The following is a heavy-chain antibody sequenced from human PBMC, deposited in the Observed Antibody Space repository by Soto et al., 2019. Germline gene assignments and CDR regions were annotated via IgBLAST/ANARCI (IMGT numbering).Heavy chain of an antibody. Sequence: SVKVSCKASGYTFTSYYMHWVRQAPGQGLEWMGGIIPIFGTANYAQKFQGRVTITADESTSTAYMELSSLRSEDTAVYYCARGLRITMIVDNAFDIWGQGTMVTVSS. CDR1: GYTFTSYY. CDR3: ARGLRITMIVDNAFDI. J-gene: IGHJ3*02. V-gene: IGHV1-69*13. D-gene: IGHD3-22*01. CDR2: IIPIFGTA.